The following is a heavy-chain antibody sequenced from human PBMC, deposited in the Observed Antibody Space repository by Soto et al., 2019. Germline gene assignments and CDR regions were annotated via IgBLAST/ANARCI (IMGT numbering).Heavy chain of an antibody. CDR1: GGSISSYY. CDR2: IYYSGST. Sequence: SETLSLTCTVSGGSISSYYWSWIRQPPGKGLEWIGYIYYSGSTNYNPSLKSRVTISVDTSKNQFSLKLSSVTAADTAVYYCARGAKDFWSGYYLPYWGQGTLVTVSS. J-gene: IGHJ4*02. D-gene: IGHD3-3*01. V-gene: IGHV4-59*01. CDR3: ARGAKDFWSGYYLPY.